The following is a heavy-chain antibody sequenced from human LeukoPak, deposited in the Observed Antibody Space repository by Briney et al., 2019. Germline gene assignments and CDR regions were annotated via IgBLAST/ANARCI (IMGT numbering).Heavy chain of an antibody. CDR3: ARTCCGGDCYSSRGWFDT. J-gene: IGHJ5*02. CDR1: GGTFSNYT. Sequence: SVKVSCKTSGGTFSNYTISWVRQAPGQGLEWMGGIIPIFGTANYAQNFQGKVTITADKSTSTAYMELSSLRSEDTAVYYCARTCCGGDCYSSRGWFDTWGQGTLVTVSS. D-gene: IGHD2-21*02. CDR2: IIPIFGTA. V-gene: IGHV1-69*06.